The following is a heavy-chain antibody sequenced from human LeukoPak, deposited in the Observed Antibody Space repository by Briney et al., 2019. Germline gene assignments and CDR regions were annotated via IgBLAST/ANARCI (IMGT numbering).Heavy chain of an antibody. Sequence: PSETLSLTCAVSGGSISSSNWWSWVRQPPGKGLEWIGEIYHSGSTNYNPSLKSRVTISVDKSKNQFSLKLSSVTAADTAVYYCATDLYCSGGSCYFDFDYWGQGTLVTVSS. CDR1: GGSISSSNW. J-gene: IGHJ4*02. CDR3: ATDLYCSGGSCYFDFDY. V-gene: IGHV4-4*02. CDR2: IYHSGST. D-gene: IGHD2-15*01.